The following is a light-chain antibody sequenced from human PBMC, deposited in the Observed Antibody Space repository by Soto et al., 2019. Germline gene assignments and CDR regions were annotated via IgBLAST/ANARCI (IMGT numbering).Light chain of an antibody. V-gene: IGLV2-14*03. CDR2: DVT. Sequence: QSALTQPASVSGSPGQSITISCTGASSDVGGYNFVSWYQQHPGQAPKLMIYDVTNRPSGVSNRFSGSKSGNTASLTISALQAEDEADYYCCSYAGVDAYVFGTGTKLTVL. CDR3: CSYAGVDAYV. CDR1: SSDVGGYNF. J-gene: IGLJ1*01.